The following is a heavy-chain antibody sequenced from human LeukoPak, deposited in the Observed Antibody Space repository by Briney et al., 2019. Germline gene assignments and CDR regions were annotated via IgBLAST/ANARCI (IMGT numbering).Heavy chain of an antibody. CDR1: GGSISSSY. D-gene: IGHD3-22*01. CDR2: IYYSGST. J-gene: IGHJ6*03. CDR3: ARDASSSGRSNYYYYYMDV. V-gene: IGHV4-59*12. Sequence: SETLSLTCTVSGGSISSSYFSWIRQPPGKGLEWIGYIYYSGSTYYNPSLKSRVTMSVDTSKNQFSLKLGSVTAADTAVYYCARDASSSGRSNYYYYYMDVWGKGTTVTISS.